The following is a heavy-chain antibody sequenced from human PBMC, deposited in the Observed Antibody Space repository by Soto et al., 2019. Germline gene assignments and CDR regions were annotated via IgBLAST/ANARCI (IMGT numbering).Heavy chain of an antibody. J-gene: IGHJ6*02. CDR3: VRLPWAAGNYYYYDMDV. CDR1: GYSFTNYW. CDR2: IYPGDSDT. D-gene: IGHD6-13*01. V-gene: IGHV5-51*01. Sequence: GESLKISCKGSGYSFTNYWIGCLRQMPGKGLEWMGIIYPGDSDTRYSPSFQGQVAISADKSNSTAFLQWSSLKASDTAMYYCVRLPWAAGNYYYYDMDVWGQGTTVTVSS.